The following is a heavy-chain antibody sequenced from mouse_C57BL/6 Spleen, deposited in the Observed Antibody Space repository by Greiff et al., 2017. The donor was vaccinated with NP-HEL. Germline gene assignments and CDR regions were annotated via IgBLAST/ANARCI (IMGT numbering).Heavy chain of an antibody. CDR3: ARKKELITYAMDY. V-gene: IGHV1-55*01. CDR2: IYPGSGST. D-gene: IGHD2-4*01. CDR1: GYTFTSYW. J-gene: IGHJ4*01. Sequence: QVQLQQPGAELVKPGASVKMSCKASGYTFTSYWITWVKQRPGQGLEWIGDIYPGSGSTNYNEKFKSKATLTVDTSSSTAYMQLSSLTSEDSAVYCCARKKELITYAMDYWGQGTSVTVSS.